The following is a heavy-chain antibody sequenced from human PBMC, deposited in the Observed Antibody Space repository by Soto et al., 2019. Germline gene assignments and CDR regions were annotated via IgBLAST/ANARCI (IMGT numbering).Heavy chain of an antibody. V-gene: IGHV3-53*01. Sequence: GGSLRLSCAASGLTVSGKKYVAWVRQAPGKGLEWVSALYDVDGSFYSDSVKGRFTTSSDSSKTTVYLQMNGLRPADTAVYYCATWHEREHAYDVWGQGTTVTVS. CDR1: GLTVSGKKY. D-gene: IGHD1-1*01. J-gene: IGHJ3*01. CDR2: LYDVDGS. CDR3: ATWHEREHAYDV.